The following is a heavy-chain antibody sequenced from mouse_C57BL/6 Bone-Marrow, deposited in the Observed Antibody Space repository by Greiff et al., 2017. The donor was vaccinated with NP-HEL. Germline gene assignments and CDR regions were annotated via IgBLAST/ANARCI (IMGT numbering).Heavy chain of an antibody. CDR1: GFTFSNYW. CDR2: ISVKSDNDAY. CDR3: TLYYYGSSYGNFDY. J-gene: IGHJ2*01. D-gene: IGHD1-1*01. Sequence: EVKLVESGGGLVQPGGSMKLSCVASGFTFSNYWMNWVRQSPEKGLEWVAHISVKSDNDAYHYAESVKGMFTISRDDSKSSVYLQMNNLRAEDTGIYYCTLYYYGSSYGNFDYWGQGTTLTVSS. V-gene: IGHV6-3*01.